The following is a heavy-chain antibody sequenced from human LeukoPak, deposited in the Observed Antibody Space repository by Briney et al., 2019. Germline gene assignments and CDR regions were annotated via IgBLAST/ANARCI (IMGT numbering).Heavy chain of an antibody. D-gene: IGHD4-11*01. V-gene: IGHV4-59*12. CDR3: ARVQLAYSYGLFDN. Sequence: CETLALTCTVSGGSISGYYWSWIRQPPGKGLEWIGYIYSTGSTNYNPSLKSRVTISVDTSKDQFSLKLRSVTAADTAVYYCARVQLAYSYGLFDNWGQGSLVTVSS. J-gene: IGHJ4*02. CDR1: GGSISGYY. CDR2: IYSTGST.